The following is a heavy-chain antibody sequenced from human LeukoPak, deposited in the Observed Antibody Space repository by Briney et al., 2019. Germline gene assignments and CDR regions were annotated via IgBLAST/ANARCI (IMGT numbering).Heavy chain of an antibody. Sequence: ASVKVSCKASGYTFTSYYMHWVRQAPGQGLEWMGIINPSGGSTSYAQKFQGRVTTTRDMSTSTVYMELSSLRSEDTAVYYCARDQEPYYYDSSGYGDAFDIWGQGTMVTVSS. D-gene: IGHD3-22*01. V-gene: IGHV1-46*01. J-gene: IGHJ3*02. CDR3: ARDQEPYYYDSSGYGDAFDI. CDR1: GYTFTSYY. CDR2: INPSGGST.